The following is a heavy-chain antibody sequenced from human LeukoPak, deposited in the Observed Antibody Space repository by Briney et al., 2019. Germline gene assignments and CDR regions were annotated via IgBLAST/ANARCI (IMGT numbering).Heavy chain of an antibody. D-gene: IGHD3-22*01. V-gene: IGHV3-30-3*01. J-gene: IGHJ4*02. Sequence: GRSLRLSCAASGFTFSSYAMHRVRQAPGKGLEWVAVISYDGSNKYYADSVKGRFTISRDNSKNTLYLQMNSLRAEDTAVYYCARDPYYYDSSGFDYWGQGTLVTVSS. CDR1: GFTFSSYA. CDR3: ARDPYYYDSSGFDY. CDR2: ISYDGSNK.